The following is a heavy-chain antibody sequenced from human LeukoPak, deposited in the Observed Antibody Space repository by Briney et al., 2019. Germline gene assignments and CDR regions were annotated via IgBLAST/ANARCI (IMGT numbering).Heavy chain of an antibody. CDR3: AKSDNDYGDYPWYFDL. CDR1: GFTFSSYA. J-gene: IGHJ2*01. D-gene: IGHD4-17*01. V-gene: IGHV3-23*01. Sequence: GGSLRLSCVASGFTFSSYAMSWVRQAPGKGLEWVSAISGSGGSTYYADSVKGRFTISRDNSKNTLYLQMNSLRAEDTAVYYCAKSDNDYGDYPWYFDLWGRGTLVTVSS. CDR2: ISGSGGST.